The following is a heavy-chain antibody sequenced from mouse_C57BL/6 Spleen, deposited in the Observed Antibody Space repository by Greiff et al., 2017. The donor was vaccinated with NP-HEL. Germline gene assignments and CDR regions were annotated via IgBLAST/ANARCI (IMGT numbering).Heavy chain of an antibody. D-gene: IGHD5-1*01. CDR1: GYTFSDYY. V-gene: IGHV1-19*01. CDR2: INPDDGGT. J-gene: IGHJ4*01. Sequence: EVQLQQSGPELVKPGASVKISCKASGYTFSDYYMNWVKQSPGKSLEWIGVINPDDGGTNYNEKFKGKATLTVDKSSSTAYMELNSLTSEDTADYYCAGPSTDYDLDYWGKGTTVTVSS. CDR3: AGPSTDYDLDY.